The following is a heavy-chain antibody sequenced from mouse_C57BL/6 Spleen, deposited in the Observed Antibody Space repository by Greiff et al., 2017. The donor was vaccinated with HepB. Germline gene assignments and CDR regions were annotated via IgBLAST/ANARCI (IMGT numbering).Heavy chain of an antibody. CDR3: PLIYDGYPAWFAY. Sequence: QVQLQQSGAELVRPGASVTLSCKASGYTFTDYEMHWVKQTPVHGLEWIGAIDPETGGTAYNQKFKGKAILTADKSSSTAYMELRSLTSEDSAVYYCPLIYDGYPAWFAYWGQGTLVTVSA. V-gene: IGHV1-15*01. J-gene: IGHJ3*01. CDR2: IDPETGGT. D-gene: IGHD2-3*01. CDR1: GYTFTDYE.